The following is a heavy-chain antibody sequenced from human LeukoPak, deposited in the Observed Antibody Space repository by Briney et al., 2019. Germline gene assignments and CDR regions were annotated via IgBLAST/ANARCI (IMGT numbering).Heavy chain of an antibody. Sequence: GASVTVSCKASGGTFSSYAISWVRQAPGQGLEWMGRIIPILGIANYAQKFQGRVTITVDKSTSTAYMELSSLRSEDTAVYYCASYIVGATTGQFDPWGQGTLVTVSS. CDR2: IIPILGIA. J-gene: IGHJ5*02. CDR3: ASYIVGATTGQFDP. CDR1: GGTFSSYA. V-gene: IGHV1-69*04. D-gene: IGHD1-26*01.